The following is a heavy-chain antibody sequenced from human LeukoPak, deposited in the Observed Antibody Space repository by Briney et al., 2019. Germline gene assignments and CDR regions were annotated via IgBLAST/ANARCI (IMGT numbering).Heavy chain of an antibody. Sequence: PGGSLRLSCAASGFTFSSYAMHWVRQAPGKGLEWVAVISYDGSNKYYADSVKGRFTISRDNSKNTLYLQMNSLRAEDTAVYYCARDTXATIXXYXXDVWGQ. D-gene: IGHD5-12*01. CDR2: ISYDGSNK. CDR1: GFTFSSYA. CDR3: ARDTXATIXXYXXDV. V-gene: IGHV3-30-3*01. J-gene: IGHJ6*02.